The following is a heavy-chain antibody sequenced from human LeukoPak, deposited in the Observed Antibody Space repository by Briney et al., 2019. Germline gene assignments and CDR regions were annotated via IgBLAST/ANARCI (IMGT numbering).Heavy chain of an antibody. CDR1: GFTFGSYW. Sequence: PGGSLRLSCAASGFTFGSYWMYWVRQAPGKGRVWVSRIKSDGTITNYADSVKGRFTISRDNAKNSLYLQMNSLRAEDTAVYYCARSPGGYCTNGVCADFDYWGQGTLVTVSS. D-gene: IGHD2-8*01. CDR2: IKSDGTIT. J-gene: IGHJ4*02. V-gene: IGHV3-74*01. CDR3: ARSPGGYCTNGVCADFDY.